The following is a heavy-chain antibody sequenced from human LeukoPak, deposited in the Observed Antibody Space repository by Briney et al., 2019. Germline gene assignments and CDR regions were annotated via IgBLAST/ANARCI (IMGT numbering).Heavy chain of an antibody. Sequence: GGSLRLSCAASGFTFSSYAMHWVRQAPGKGLEWVAIIWSDGNNKYYADSVEGRFTISRDTSKNTLFLQMNSLRAEDTAVYYCAREPIAAAGPNYFDYWGQGTLVTVSS. CDR2: IWSDGNNK. CDR3: AREPIAAAGPNYFDY. J-gene: IGHJ4*02. V-gene: IGHV3-33*01. CDR1: GFTFSSYA. D-gene: IGHD6-13*01.